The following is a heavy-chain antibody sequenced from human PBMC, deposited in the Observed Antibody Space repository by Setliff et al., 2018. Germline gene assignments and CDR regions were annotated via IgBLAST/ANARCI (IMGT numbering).Heavy chain of an antibody. V-gene: IGHV4-59*08. CDR2: IYYSGST. Sequence: SETLSLTCAVYGGSFSGYYWSWIRQPPGKGLEWIGYIYYSGSTNYNPSLKSRVTISVDTSKNQFSLKLSSVTAADTAVYYCARHGLQFLEWLSAFDYWGQGTLVTVSS. CDR3: ARHGLQFLEWLSAFDY. CDR1: GGSFSGYY. J-gene: IGHJ4*02. D-gene: IGHD3-3*01.